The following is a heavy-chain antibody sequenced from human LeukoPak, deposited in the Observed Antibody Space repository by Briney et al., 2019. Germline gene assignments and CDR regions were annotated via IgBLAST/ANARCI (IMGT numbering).Heavy chain of an antibody. CDR1: GFIFSSYG. Sequence: GGSLRLSCAASGFIFSSYGMHWVRQAPGKGLEWVAFIRYDGSNKYYADSVKGRFTISRDDSKNTLYLQMNSLRAEDTAVYYCAKDSGIAAAGMHWGQGTLVTVSS. J-gene: IGHJ4*02. V-gene: IGHV3-30*02. CDR2: IRYDGSNK. CDR3: AKDSGIAAAGMH. D-gene: IGHD6-13*01.